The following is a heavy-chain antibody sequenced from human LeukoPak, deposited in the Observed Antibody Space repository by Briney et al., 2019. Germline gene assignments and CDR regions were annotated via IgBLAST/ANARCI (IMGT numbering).Heavy chain of an antibody. CDR2: ISWNSGSI. CDR1: GFTFDDYA. V-gene: IGHV3-9*01. D-gene: IGHD3-10*01. Sequence: GGSLRHSCAASGFTFDDYAMHWVRQAPGKGLEWVSGISWNSGSIGYADSVKGRFTISRDNAKNSLYLQMNSLRAEDTALYYCAKDRGFGELFGGFDYWGQGTLVTVSS. J-gene: IGHJ4*02. CDR3: AKDRGFGELFGGFDY.